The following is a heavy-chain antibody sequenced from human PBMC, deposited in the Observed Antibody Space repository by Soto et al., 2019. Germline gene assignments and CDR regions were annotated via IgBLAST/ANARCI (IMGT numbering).Heavy chain of an antibody. D-gene: IGHD1-26*01. J-gene: IGHJ5*01. V-gene: IGHV3-21*01. CDR3: ARSLVSATPDS. Sequence: PGGSLRLSCAASGFTLSGYSMHWVRQAPGKGLKWVKSIDTTSVYTFYADSVKGQFTVSRVNAQNSLYLQMNSLIVEDTAVYYCARSLVSATPDSWGHGTLVTVSS. CDR1: GFTLSGYS. CDR2: IDTTSVYT.